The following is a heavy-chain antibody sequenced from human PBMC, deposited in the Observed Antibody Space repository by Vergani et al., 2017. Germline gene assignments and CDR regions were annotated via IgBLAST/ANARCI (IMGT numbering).Heavy chain of an antibody. CDR1: VFTFGDDA. V-gene: IGHV3-49*03. CDR2: IRTKSQGETT. CDR3: TGDRNCDIWTCCTNHFDR. J-gene: IGHJ4*02. Sequence: EVQLVESGGELVQPGRPLRLSCTASVFTFGDDAISWFRQAPGKGPEWVAFIRTKSQGETTEYAASVKGRFFISRNDSKCVAYLQMNSLRTEDTAVYFYTGDRNCDIWTCCTNHFDRWGPGTLVTVSS. D-gene: IGHD3-9*01.